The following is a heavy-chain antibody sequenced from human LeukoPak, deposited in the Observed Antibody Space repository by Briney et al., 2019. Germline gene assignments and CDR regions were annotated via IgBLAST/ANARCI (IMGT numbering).Heavy chain of an antibody. CDR1: GFAFSTYP. V-gene: IGHV3-23*01. CDR3: AIRGSPNAFDM. J-gene: IGHJ3*02. D-gene: IGHD1-26*01. CDR2: IGSGGTT. Sequence: GGSLRLSCAASGFAFSTYPMSWVRQAPGKGLEWVSAIGSGGTTYYSDSVKGRFTISRDNSKSTLYLQMNGLSSEDMAVYYCAIRGSPNAFDMWGQGTMVTVSS.